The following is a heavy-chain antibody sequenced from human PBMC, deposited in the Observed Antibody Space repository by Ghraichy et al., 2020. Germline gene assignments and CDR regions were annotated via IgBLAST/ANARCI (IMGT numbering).Heavy chain of an antibody. CDR3: ARDERITMVRGDY. CDR2: ISSSSSYI. CDR1: GFTFSSYS. D-gene: IGHD3-10*01. J-gene: IGHJ4*02. V-gene: IGHV3-21*01. Sequence: GGSLRLSCAASGFTFSSYSMNWVRQAPGKGLEWVSSISSSSSYIYYADSVKGRFTISRDNAKNSLYLQMNSLRAEDTAVYYCARDERITMVRGDYWGQGTLVTVSS.